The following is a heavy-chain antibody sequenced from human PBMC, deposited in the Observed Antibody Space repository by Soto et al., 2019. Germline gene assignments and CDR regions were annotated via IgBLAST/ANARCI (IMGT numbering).Heavy chain of an antibody. V-gene: IGHV3-64D*06. D-gene: IGHD6-13*01. Sequence: PGGSLRLSCSASGFTFSSYAMHWVRQAPGKGLEYVSAISSNGGSTYYADSAKGRFTISRDNSKNTLYLQMSSLRAEDTAVYYCVKIRYSSSWDYFDYWGQGTLVTVSS. CDR3: VKIRYSSSWDYFDY. CDR2: ISSNGGST. CDR1: GFTFSSYA. J-gene: IGHJ4*02.